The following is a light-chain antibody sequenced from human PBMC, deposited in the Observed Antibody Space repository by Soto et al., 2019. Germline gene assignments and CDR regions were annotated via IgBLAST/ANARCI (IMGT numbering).Light chain of an antibody. Sequence: EIVLTQSPDTLSLSPGERATLSCRASQSVSSSLAWYQQKPGQAPRLLIYDASNRATSIPARFRGSGSGTDFTLTISILEPEDFAVYYCQHRSNWPPEVTFGPGTKVDIK. V-gene: IGKV3-11*01. CDR3: QHRSNWPPEVT. CDR1: QSVSSS. CDR2: DAS. J-gene: IGKJ3*01.